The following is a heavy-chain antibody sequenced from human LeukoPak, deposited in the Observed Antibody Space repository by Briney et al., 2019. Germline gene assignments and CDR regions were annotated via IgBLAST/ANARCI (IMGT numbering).Heavy chain of an antibody. CDR2: ISGSGGST. CDR1: GFTFSSYA. Sequence: GGSLRLSXAASGFTFSSYAMSWVRQAPGKGLEWVSAISGSGGSTYYADSVKGRFTISRDNSKNPLYLQLHSLRADDRAVYYCAKDVWGYAYFVYWGQGTLVSVSS. V-gene: IGHV3-23*01. CDR3: AKDVWGYAYFVY. D-gene: IGHD5-12*01. J-gene: IGHJ4*02.